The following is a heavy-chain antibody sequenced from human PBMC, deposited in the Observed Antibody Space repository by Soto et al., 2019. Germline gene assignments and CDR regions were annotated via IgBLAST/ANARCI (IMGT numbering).Heavy chain of an antibody. Sequence: GASVKVSCKASGYTFTSYDINWVRQATGQGLEWMGWMNPNSGNTGYAQKFQGRVTMTRNTSISTAYMELSSLRSEDTAVYYCGSRMVRGNCFDPWGQGTLVTVSS. V-gene: IGHV1-8*01. D-gene: IGHD3-10*01. CDR3: GSRMVRGNCFDP. CDR1: GYTFTSYD. CDR2: MNPNSGNT. J-gene: IGHJ5*02.